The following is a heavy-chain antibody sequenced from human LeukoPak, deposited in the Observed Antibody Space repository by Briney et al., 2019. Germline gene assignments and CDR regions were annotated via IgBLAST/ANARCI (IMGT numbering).Heavy chain of an antibody. Sequence: GRSLRLSCAASGFTFRSYSIHWVRQAPGKGLEWVARISYDGSNQNYADSVKGRFTISRDNSKNTLYLQMNSLRAEDTAVYYCATTGYYYDILTGYYPRDYYYYGMDVWGQGTTVTVSS. CDR2: ISYDGSNQ. J-gene: IGHJ6*02. CDR1: GFTFRSYS. CDR3: ATTGYYYDILTGYYPRDYYYYGMDV. D-gene: IGHD3-9*01. V-gene: IGHV3-30*04.